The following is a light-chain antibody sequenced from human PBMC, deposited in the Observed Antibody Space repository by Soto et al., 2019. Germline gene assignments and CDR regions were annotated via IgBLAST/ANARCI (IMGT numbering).Light chain of an antibody. CDR2: AVS. Sequence: DIQLTQSPSSVSASVGDRVTIACRASQDVDSWLAWYQQKPGKAPKLLIYAVSSLQSGVPSRFSGSGSGTFFTLTINTLQAEDFATYYCQQANYIPRTFGQGTKVEIK. CDR3: QQANYIPRT. J-gene: IGKJ1*01. V-gene: IGKV1-12*01. CDR1: QDVDSW.